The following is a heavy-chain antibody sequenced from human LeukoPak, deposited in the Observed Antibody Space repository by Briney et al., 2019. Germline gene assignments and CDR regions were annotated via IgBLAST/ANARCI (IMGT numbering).Heavy chain of an antibody. CDR3: AKDQQWLVHSQFDH. J-gene: IGHJ4*02. V-gene: IGHV3-23*01. CDR1: GFTFSSYW. CDR2: ITSSSHIS. Sequence: GGSLRLSCAASGFTFSSYWMSWVRQAPGRGLEWVASITSSSHISYYADSVKGRFTISRDNSKNTLYLQMNSLRSEDTAVYYCAKDQQWLVHSQFDHWGQGILVTVSS. D-gene: IGHD6-19*01.